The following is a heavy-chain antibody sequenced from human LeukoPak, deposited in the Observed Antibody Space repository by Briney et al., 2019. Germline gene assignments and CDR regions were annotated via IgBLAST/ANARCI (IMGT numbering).Heavy chain of an antibody. CDR2: ISYDGNNK. J-gene: IGHJ4*02. CDR1: GFTFSSYS. Sequence: PGGSLRLSCAASGFTFSSYSMNWVRQAPGKGLEWVAVISYDGNNKYYTDSVRGRFTISRDNSKNTVYLQMNTLRGEDTAVYYCARDNGSGWSYFDYWGQGTLVTVSS. CDR3: ARDNGSGWSYFDY. D-gene: IGHD6-19*01. V-gene: IGHV3-30*03.